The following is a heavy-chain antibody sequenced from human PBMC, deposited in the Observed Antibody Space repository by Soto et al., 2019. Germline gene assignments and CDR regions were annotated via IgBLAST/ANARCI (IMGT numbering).Heavy chain of an antibody. D-gene: IGHD1-26*01. CDR3: ARVKSLDGEY. J-gene: IGHJ4*02. CDR1: GFTFSSYW. Sequence: EVQLVESGGGLVQPGGSLRLSCAASGFTFSSYWMSWVRQVPGKGLEWVANIKQDGNERYYVDSVKGRFTISRDNAKNSLYLQMNCLTAEDTAVYYCARVKSLDGEYWGQGTLVTVSS. V-gene: IGHV3-7*05. CDR2: IKQDGNER.